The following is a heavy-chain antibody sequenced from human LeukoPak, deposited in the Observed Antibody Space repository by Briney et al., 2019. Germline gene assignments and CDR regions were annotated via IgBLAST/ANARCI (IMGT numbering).Heavy chain of an antibody. D-gene: IGHD4-23*01. J-gene: IGHJ5*02. CDR1: GGSISSYY. Sequence: SETLSLTCIVSGGSISSYYWSWIRQPAGKGLDWIGRIYTSGSTNYNPSVKSRVTMSVDTSKNQFSLRLSSVTAADTAVYYCASTLDGGNLLAWGQGTLVTVSS. CDR3: ASTLDGGNLLA. V-gene: IGHV4-4*07. CDR2: IYTSGST.